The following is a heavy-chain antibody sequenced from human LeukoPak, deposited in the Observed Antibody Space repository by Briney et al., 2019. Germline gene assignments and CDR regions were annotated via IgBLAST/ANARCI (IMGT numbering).Heavy chain of an antibody. D-gene: IGHD6-6*01. V-gene: IGHV1-46*01. CDR1: GYTLTELS. J-gene: IGHJ5*02. CDR3: ARSQNPLIAALGGSWFDP. CDR2: INPSGGST. Sequence: ASVKVSCKVSGYTLTELSMHWVRQAPGQGLEWMGIINPSGGSTSYAQKFQGRVTMTRDTSTSTVYMGLSSLRSEDTAVYYCARSQNPLIAALGGSWFDPWGQGTLVTVSS.